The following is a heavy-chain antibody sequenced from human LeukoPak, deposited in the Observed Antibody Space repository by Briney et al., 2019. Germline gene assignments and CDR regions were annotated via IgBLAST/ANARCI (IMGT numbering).Heavy chain of an antibody. CDR2: ISAYNGNT. Sequence: ASVKVSCKASGYTFTSYGISWVRQAPGQGLEWMGWISAYNGNTNYAQKLQGRVTMTTDTSTSTAYMELRSLRSDDTAVYYCARGRRRYSSRDNWFDPWGQGTLVTVSS. CDR1: GYTFTSYG. J-gene: IGHJ5*02. D-gene: IGHD2-15*01. CDR3: ARGRRRYSSRDNWFDP. V-gene: IGHV1-18*01.